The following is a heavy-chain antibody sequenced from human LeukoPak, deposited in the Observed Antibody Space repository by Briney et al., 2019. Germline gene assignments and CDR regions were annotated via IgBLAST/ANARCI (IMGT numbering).Heavy chain of an antibody. CDR1: GYSFTSYW. J-gene: IGHJ5*02. CDR2: IYPGDSDT. Sequence: GESLKISCKGSGYSFTSYWIGWVRQMPGKGLEWMGIIYPGDSDTRYSPSFQGQVTISADKSISTAYLQWSSLKASDTAMYYCARITMVRGAHVRDGPWGQGTLVTVSS. CDR3: ARITMVRGAHVRDGP. V-gene: IGHV5-51*01. D-gene: IGHD3-10*01.